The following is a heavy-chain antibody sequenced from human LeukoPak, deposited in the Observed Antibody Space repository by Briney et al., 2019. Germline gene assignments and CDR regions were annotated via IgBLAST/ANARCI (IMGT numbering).Heavy chain of an antibody. D-gene: IGHD4-23*01. V-gene: IGHV3-33*01. J-gene: IGHJ4*02. Sequence: GGSLRLSSAASGFTFSSYGMHWVRQAPGKGLEWVAVIWYDGSNKYYADSVKGRFTISRDNSKNTLYLQMNSLRAEDTAVYYCARDFFPDYGGIFDYWGQGTLVTVSS. CDR2: IWYDGSNK. CDR3: ARDFFPDYGGIFDY. CDR1: GFTFSSYG.